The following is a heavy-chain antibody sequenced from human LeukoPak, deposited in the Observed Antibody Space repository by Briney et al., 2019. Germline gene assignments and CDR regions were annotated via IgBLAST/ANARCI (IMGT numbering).Heavy chain of an antibody. CDR3: ARVVRLAYCGGDCYDGYYYMDV. CDR2: INWSGGST. V-gene: IGHV3-20*04. Sequence: GGSLRLSCAASGFTFDDYGMSWVRQAPGKGLEWVSGINWSGGSTGYADSVKGRFTISRDNAKNSLYLQMNSLRAEDTALYYCARVVRLAYCGGDCYDGYYYMDVWGKGTTVTVSS. J-gene: IGHJ6*03. D-gene: IGHD2-21*01. CDR1: GFTFDDYG.